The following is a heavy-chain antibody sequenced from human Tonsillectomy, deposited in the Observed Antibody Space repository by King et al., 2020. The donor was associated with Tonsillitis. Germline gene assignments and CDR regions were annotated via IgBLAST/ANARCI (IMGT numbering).Heavy chain of an antibody. Sequence: QLVQSGAEVKKPGSSVKVSCKASGGTFNNYAISWVRQAPGQGLEWMGRIIPILGITNYAQKFQGRVTITADKSTTTAYMELSSLRSKDTAVYYCASGGVRGVARMNNWFESWGQGTLVTASS. CDR3: ASGGVRGVARMNNWFES. CDR1: GGTFNNYA. D-gene: IGHD3-10*01. CDR2: IIPILGIT. J-gene: IGHJ5*01. V-gene: IGHV1-69*04.